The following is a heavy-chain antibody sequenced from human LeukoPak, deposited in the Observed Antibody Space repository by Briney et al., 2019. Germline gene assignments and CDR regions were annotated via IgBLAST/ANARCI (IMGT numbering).Heavy chain of an antibody. CDR1: GFTFSSYG. CDR3: ARDGRFYFDY. Sequence: GGSLRLSCAASGFTFSSYGMHWVRQAPGKGLEWVAAIWYDGSNKYYPDSVKGRFTISRDNSKNTLYLQMNSLRAEDTAVYYCARDGRFYFDYWGQGTLVTVSS. J-gene: IGHJ4*02. V-gene: IGHV3-33*01. CDR2: IWYDGSNK.